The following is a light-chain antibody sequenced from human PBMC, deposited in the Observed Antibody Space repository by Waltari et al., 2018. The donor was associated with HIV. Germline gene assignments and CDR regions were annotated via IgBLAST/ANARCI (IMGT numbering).Light chain of an antibody. V-gene: IGLV1-40*01. CDR1: SSNLVAGYD. CDR3: QSYDSSLSGFVI. Sequence: QSVLTQPPSVSGAPGQWVTISCTGSSSNLVAGYDVHWYQQLPGTAPKVLIYGNTNRPSGVPDRFSGSKSGTSASLAITGLQAEDEADYYCQSYDSSLSGFVIFGGGTKVTVL. J-gene: IGLJ2*01. CDR2: GNT.